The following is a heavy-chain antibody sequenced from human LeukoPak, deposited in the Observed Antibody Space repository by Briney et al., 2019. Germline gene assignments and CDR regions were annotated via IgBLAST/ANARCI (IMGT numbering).Heavy chain of an antibody. CDR3: AKPYYDSSGYWNYFDY. CDR2: ISYDGSNK. J-gene: IGHJ4*02. Sequence: GGSLRLSCAASGFTFSTYSMNWVRQAPGKGLEWVAVISYDGSNKYYADSVKGRFTISRDNSKNTLYLQMNSLRAEDTAVYYCAKPYYDSSGYWNYFDYWGQGTLVTVSS. D-gene: IGHD3-22*01. CDR1: GFTFSTYS. V-gene: IGHV3-30*18.